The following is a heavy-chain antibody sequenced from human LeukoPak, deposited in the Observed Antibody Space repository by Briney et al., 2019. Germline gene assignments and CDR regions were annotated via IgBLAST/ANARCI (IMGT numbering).Heavy chain of an antibody. J-gene: IGHJ4*02. D-gene: IGHD2-2*01. V-gene: IGHV3-20*04. CDR1: GFDFGAHG. CDR2: INWSGKST. CDR3: ARAPITSPFYFDY. Sequence: GGSLRLSCSASGFDFGAHGTSWVRQVPGKGLEWLSGINWSGKSTAYADPMRGRITISRDNAKNSLYLQMDSLRAEDTALYYCARAPITSPFYFDYWGQGTLVTVSS.